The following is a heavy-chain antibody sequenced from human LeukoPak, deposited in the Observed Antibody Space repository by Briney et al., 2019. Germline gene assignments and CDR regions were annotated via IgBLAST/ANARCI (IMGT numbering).Heavy chain of an antibody. J-gene: IGHJ3*02. CDR1: GFTFSSYS. D-gene: IGHD3-22*01. Sequence: PGGSLRLSCAASGFTFSSYSMNWVRQAPGKGLEWVSSISSSSSYIYYADSVKGRFTISRDSAKNSLYLQMNSLRAEDTAVYYCAGDSGDSSGYYFDAFDIWGQGTMVAVSS. CDR3: AGDSGDSSGYYFDAFDI. V-gene: IGHV3-21*01. CDR2: ISSSSSYI.